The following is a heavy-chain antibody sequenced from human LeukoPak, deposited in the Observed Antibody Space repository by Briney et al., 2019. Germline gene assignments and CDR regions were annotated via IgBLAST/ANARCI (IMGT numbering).Heavy chain of an antibody. Sequence: NTSETLSLTCTVSGGSISSGSYYWSWIRQPAGKGLEWIGRIYTSGSTNYNPSLESRVTISVDTSKNQFSLKLSSVTAADTAVYYCARGPRTLITMVRGVISFDYWGQGTLVTVSS. CDR3: ARGPRTLITMVRGVISFDY. D-gene: IGHD3-10*01. V-gene: IGHV4-61*02. CDR1: GGSISSGSYY. CDR2: IYTSGST. J-gene: IGHJ4*02.